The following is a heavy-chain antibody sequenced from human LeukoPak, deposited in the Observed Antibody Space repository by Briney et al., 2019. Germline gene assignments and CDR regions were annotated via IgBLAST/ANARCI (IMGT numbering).Heavy chain of an antibody. J-gene: IGHJ4*02. Sequence: GGSLRLSCAASGFTFDDYAMHWVRQAPGKGLEWVSGISWNSGSIGYADSVEGRFTISRDNAKNSLYLQMNSLRAEDMALYYCAKGPGSGYYLYHFDYWGQGTLVTVSS. CDR2: ISWNSGSI. D-gene: IGHD3-3*01. CDR1: GFTFDDYA. V-gene: IGHV3-9*03. CDR3: AKGPGSGYYLYHFDY.